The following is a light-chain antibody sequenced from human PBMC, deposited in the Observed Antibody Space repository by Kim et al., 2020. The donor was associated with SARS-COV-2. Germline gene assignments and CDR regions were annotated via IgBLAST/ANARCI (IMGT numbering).Light chain of an antibody. V-gene: IGKV1-39*01. CDR2: AAS. Sequence: DIQMTQSPSSLSASVGDRVTITCRASQSISSYLNWYQQKPGKAPKLLIYAASSLQSGVPSRFSGSGSGTDFTLTISSLQPEDFATYYCNFGGTFGQGTKVDIK. CDR3: NFGGT. J-gene: IGKJ1*01. CDR1: QSISSY.